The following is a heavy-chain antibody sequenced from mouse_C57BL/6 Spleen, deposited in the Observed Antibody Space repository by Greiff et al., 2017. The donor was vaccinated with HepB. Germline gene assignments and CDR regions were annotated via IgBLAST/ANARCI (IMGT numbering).Heavy chain of an antibody. D-gene: IGHD1-1*02. Sequence: EVMLVESGGGLVKPGGSLKLSCAASGFTFSSYAMSWVRQTPEKRLEWVATISDGGSYTYYPDNVKGRFTISRDNAKNNLYLQMSHLKSEDTAMYYCARDHYSYYAMDYWGQGTSVTVSS. CDR1: GFTFSSYA. CDR3: ARDHYSYYAMDY. CDR2: ISDGGSYT. V-gene: IGHV5-4*01. J-gene: IGHJ4*01.